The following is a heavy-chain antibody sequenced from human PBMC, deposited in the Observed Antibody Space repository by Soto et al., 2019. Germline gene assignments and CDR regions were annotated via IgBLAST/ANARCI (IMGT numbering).Heavy chain of an antibody. Sequence: QVQLHESGPGLVKPSGTLSVTCAVSGGSISDSLWWNWVRQPPGKWLAWIVEIYQSGSTHYSPSLTSRVTISIDKSNQLLFLRLTSVTAADTAVYYCARPVHGNTGNYFGGLDIGGPGATVIVSS. CDR3: ARPVHGNTGNYFGGLDI. D-gene: IGHD3-22*01. CDR1: GGSISDSLW. V-gene: IGHV4-4*02. J-gene: IGHJ6*02. CDR2: IYQSGST.